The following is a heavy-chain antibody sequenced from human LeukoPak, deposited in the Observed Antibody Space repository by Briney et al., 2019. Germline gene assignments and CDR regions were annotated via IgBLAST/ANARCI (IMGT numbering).Heavy chain of an antibody. V-gene: IGHV4-59*01. CDR3: ARGDRILEWFLFDY. CDR1: GGSISSYY. CDR2: IYYSGST. D-gene: IGHD3-3*01. J-gene: IGHJ4*02. Sequence: PSETLSLTCTVSGGSISSYYWSWIRQPPGKGLEWIGYIYYSGSTNYNPSLKSRVTISVDTSKNQFSLKLSAVPAADTAVYYCARGDRILEWFLFDYWGQGTLVTVSS.